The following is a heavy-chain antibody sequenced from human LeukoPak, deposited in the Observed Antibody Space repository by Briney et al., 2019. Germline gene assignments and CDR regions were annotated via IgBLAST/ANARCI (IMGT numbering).Heavy chain of an antibody. CDR2: FYPGDSDT. CDR3: ARYPPKSSGWPSYYGMDV. Sequence: GESLKISCKGSGYTFTSYCIGWVRQMPGKGLEWMGIFYPGDSDTRYSPSFQGQVTISADKSISTAYLQWSSLRASDSAMYYCARYPPKSSGWPSYYGMDVWGQGTTVTVSS. D-gene: IGHD6-19*01. V-gene: IGHV5-51*01. J-gene: IGHJ6*02. CDR1: GYTFTSYC.